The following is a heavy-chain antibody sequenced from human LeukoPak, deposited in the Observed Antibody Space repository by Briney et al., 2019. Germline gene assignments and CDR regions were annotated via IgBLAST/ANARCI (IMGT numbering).Heavy chain of an antibody. Sequence: SETLSLTCTVSGGSIRSSYYYWGWIRQLPGKGLEWIGSIYDSGSTYYNPSLKSRVTISVDTSKNQFSLKLNSVTAADTAVYYCARGMKWFDPWGQGTLVTVSS. V-gene: IGHV4-39*01. CDR1: GGSIRSSYYY. J-gene: IGHJ5*02. CDR2: IYDSGST. CDR3: ARGMKWFDP.